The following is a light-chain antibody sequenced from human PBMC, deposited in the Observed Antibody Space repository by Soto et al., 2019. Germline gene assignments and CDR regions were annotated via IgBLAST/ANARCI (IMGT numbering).Light chain of an antibody. CDR3: CSYAGSSTNV. CDR1: SSDVGSYNL. Sequence: QSALTQPASVSRSPGQSITISCTGTSSDVGSYNLVSWYQQHPGKAPKLMIYEVSKRPSGVSNRFSGSKSGNTASLTISGLQAEDEADYYCCSYAGSSTNVFGTGTKVTVL. V-gene: IGLV2-23*02. J-gene: IGLJ1*01. CDR2: EVS.